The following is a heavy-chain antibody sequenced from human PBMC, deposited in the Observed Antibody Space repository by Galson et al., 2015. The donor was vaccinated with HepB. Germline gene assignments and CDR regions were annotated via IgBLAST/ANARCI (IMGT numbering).Heavy chain of an antibody. CDR3: ARSPLRFLDWLPYYDYYYMDV. Sequence: VKVSCKASGYTFTDYVVNWVRQAPGQGLEWIGWMNTNTGKPTYAPGFAGRFVFSLDTSVTTAYLQISSLETDDTAVYYCARSPLRFLDWLPYYDYYYMDVWGEGTTVTVSS. J-gene: IGHJ6*03. D-gene: IGHD3-3*01. CDR2: MNTNTGKP. V-gene: IGHV7-4-1*02. CDR1: GYTFTDYV.